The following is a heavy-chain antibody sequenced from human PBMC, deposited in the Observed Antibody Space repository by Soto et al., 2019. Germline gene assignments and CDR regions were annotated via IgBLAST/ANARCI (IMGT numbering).Heavy chain of an antibody. D-gene: IGHD2-2*01. V-gene: IGHV4-59*08. CDR2: IYYSGST. Sequence: SETLSLTCTVSGGSISSYYLSWIRQPPGKGLEWIGYIYYSGSTNYNPSLKSRVTISVDTSKNQFSLKLSSVTAADTAVYYCARYCSSTSCYVGDSYFDYWGQGTLVTVS. J-gene: IGHJ4*02. CDR1: GGSISSYY. CDR3: ARYCSSTSCYVGDSYFDY.